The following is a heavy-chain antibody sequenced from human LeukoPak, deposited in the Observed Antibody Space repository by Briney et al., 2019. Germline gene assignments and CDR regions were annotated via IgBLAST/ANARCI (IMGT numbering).Heavy chain of an antibody. CDR3: AKDLQELPRPGRVDY. V-gene: IGHV1-58*02. J-gene: IGHJ4*02. D-gene: IGHD1-7*01. Sequence: ASVKVSCKASGFTFATSAIQWVRHARGQRLEWIGWIVVGSGNTNYAQKFHERVTVTRDMSSNTAYMDLTSLTSDDTAVYYCAKDLQELPRPGRVDYWGQGTLVTVSS. CDR1: GFTFATSA. CDR2: IVVGSGNT.